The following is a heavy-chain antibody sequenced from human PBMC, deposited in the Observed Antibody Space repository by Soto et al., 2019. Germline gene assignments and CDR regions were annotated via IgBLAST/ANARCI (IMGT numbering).Heavy chain of an antibody. V-gene: IGHV1-69*02. CDR3: ASGRLYGSGRYPVDY. J-gene: IGHJ4*01. Sequence: QVQLVQSGAEVKKPGSSVNVSCKASGGTFSNHLISWVRQAPGQGLEWMGTIIPLFGILNYAQKLQGRVTISADKSTSTAYLELSSLRSDDTAVYYCASGRLYGSGRYPVDYWGQGTLVTVSS. CDR1: GGTFSNHL. D-gene: IGHD3-10*01. CDR2: IIPLFGIL.